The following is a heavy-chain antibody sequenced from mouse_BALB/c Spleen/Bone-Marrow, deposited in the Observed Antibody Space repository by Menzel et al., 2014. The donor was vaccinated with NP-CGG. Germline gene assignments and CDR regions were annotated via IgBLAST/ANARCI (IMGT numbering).Heavy chain of an antibody. D-gene: IGHD2-13*01. CDR2: INPSNGGT. J-gene: IGHJ3*01. V-gene: IGHV1S81*02. CDR3: TREGDSPFAY. Sequence: QVQLKESGAELVKPGASVKLSCKASGYTFTSYYMYWVKPRPGQGLEWIGEINPSNGGTNFNEKFKSKATLTVDKSSSIAYMQLSSLTSEDSAVYYCTREGDSPFAYWGQGTLVTVSA. CDR1: GYTFTSYY.